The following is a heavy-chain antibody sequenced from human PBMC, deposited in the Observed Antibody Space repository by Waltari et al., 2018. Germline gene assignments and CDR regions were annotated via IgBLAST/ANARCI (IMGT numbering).Heavy chain of an antibody. CDR3: ALTPGQSGDYYYYGMDV. D-gene: IGHD1-1*01. V-gene: IGHV3-72*01. CDR1: GFTFSDHY. CDR2: TRNKANSYTT. J-gene: IGHJ6*02. Sequence: EVQLVESGGGLVQPGGSLRLSCAASGFTFSDHYMDWVRQAPGKGLEWVGRTRNKANSYTTEYAASVKGRFTISRDDSKNSLYLQMNSLKTEDTAVYYCALTPGQSGDYYYYGMDVWGQGTTVTVSS.